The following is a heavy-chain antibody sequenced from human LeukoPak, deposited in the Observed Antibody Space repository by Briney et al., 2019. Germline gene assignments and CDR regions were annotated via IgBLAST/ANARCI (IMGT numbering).Heavy chain of an antibody. CDR3: ARDLPPYYFDY. CDR2: IIPILGIA. J-gene: IGHJ4*02. CDR1: GGIFSSYA. Sequence: SVKVSCKASGGIFSSYAISWVRQAPGQGLEWMGRIIPILGIANYAQKFQGRVTTTADKSTSTAYMDLSSLRSEDTAVYYCARDLPPYYFDYWGQGTLVTVSS. V-gene: IGHV1-69*04.